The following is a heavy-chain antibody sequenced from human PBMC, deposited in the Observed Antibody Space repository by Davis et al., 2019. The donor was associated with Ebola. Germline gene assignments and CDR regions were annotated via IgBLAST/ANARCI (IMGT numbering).Heavy chain of an antibody. Sequence: GESLKISCAASGFTFSDYYMSWIRQAPGKGLEWVSYISSSGSTIYYADSVKGRFTISRDNAKNSLYLQMNSLRAEDTAVYYCARATQSGYDLFYYYGMDVWGQGTTVTVSS. CDR3: ARATQSGYDLFYYYGMDV. CDR1: GFTFSDYY. V-gene: IGHV3-11*04. D-gene: IGHD5-12*01. CDR2: ISSSGSTI. J-gene: IGHJ6*02.